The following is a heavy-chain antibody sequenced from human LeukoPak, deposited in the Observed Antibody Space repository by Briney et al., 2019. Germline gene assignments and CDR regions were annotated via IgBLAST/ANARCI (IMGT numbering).Heavy chain of an antibody. V-gene: IGHV3-74*01. D-gene: IGHD1-26*01. J-gene: IGHJ4*02. CDR1: GFTFTTYW. CDR2: INSDGSIT. Sequence: PGGSLRLSCAASGFTFTTYWMHWVRQAPGKGLVWVSHINSDGSITSYADSVKGRFTISRDNAKNTLYLQMNSLRAEDTAVYYCAKGSGIYRGYFDYWGQGTLVTVSS. CDR3: AKGSGIYRGYFDY.